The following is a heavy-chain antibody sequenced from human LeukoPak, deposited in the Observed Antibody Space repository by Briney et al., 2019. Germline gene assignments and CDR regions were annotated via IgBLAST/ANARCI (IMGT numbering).Heavy chain of an antibody. D-gene: IGHD3-16*01. CDR3: ARGGGLDV. CDR1: GFTFSSFW. J-gene: IGHJ6*02. Sequence: QSGGSLRLSCAASGFTFSSFWMNWARQAQGKGREWVDSINHNGNVNYYVDSVKGRFTISRNNAKNSLYLQMSNLRAEDTAVYFCARGGGLDVWGQGATVTVSS. V-gene: IGHV3-7*03. CDR2: INHNGNVN.